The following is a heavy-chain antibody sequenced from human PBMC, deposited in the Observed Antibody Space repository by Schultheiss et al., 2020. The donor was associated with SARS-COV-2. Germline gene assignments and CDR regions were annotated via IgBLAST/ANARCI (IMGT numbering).Heavy chain of an antibody. V-gene: IGHV2-5*02. Sequence: SCPTLVKPTQTLMLTCTFSGFSLSTSGVGVGWIRQPPGKALEWLALIYWDDDKRYSPSLKSRLTITKDTTKNQVVLTMTNMDPVDTATYYCAHSEDYSNYAWFDPWCQGSLVTVAS. D-gene: IGHD4-11*01. CDR2: IYWDDDK. J-gene: IGHJ5*02. CDR1: GFSLSTSGVG. CDR3: AHSEDYSNYAWFDP.